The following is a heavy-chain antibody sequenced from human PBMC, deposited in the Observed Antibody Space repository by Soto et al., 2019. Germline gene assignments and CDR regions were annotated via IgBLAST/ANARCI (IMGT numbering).Heavy chain of an antibody. CDR3: ARDAYYDMGV. V-gene: IGHV3-74*01. Sequence: PGGSLRLSCAASGFTFSTYWMHWVRQAPGKGLVCVSRINSDGSTTNYADSVKGRFTISRDNAKNTLYLQMNSLRAEDTAVYYGARDAYYDMGVWGQETTVTVSS. CDR1: GFTFSTYW. CDR2: INSDGSTT. J-gene: IGHJ6*02.